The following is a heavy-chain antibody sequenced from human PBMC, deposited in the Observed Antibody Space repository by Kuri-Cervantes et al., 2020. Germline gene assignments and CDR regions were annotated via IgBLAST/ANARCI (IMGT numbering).Heavy chain of an antibody. J-gene: IGHJ6*02. CDR3: AKGINSVGMDV. CDR2: VSYDGSNK. CDR1: GFTFSSYG. D-gene: IGHD2/OR15-2a*01. V-gene: IGHV3-30*18. Sequence: GESLKISCAASGFTFSSYGMQWVRQAPGKGLEWAAVVSYDGSNKYYADSVKGRFTISRDNSKNTLYLQMNSLRAEETAVYYCAKGINSVGMDVWGQGTTVTVSS.